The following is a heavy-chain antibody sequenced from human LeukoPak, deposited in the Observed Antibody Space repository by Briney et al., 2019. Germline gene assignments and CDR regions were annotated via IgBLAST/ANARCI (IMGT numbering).Heavy chain of an antibody. CDR1: GYTFTSYG. V-gene: IGHV1-18*01. CDR2: ISAYNGNT. CDR3: ARDLRSYYGSGSFNY. J-gene: IGHJ4*02. Sequence: GASVKVSCKASGYTFTSYGISWVRQAPGQGLEWMGWISAYNGNTNYAQKLQGRITMTTDTSTSTAYTELRSLRSDDTAVYYCARDLRSYYGSGSFNYWGQGTLVTVSS. D-gene: IGHD3-10*01.